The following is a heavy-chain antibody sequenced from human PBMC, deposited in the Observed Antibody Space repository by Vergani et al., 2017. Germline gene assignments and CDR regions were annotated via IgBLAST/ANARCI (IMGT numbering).Heavy chain of an antibody. J-gene: IGHJ3*02. V-gene: IGHV4-34*01. CDR2: IYYSGST. CDR3: ASRRDGYNWGPFAFDI. D-gene: IGHD5-24*01. Sequence: QVQLQQWGAGLLKPSETLSLTCAVYGGSFSGYYWSWIRQPPGKGLEWIGSIYYSGSTYYNPSLKSRVTISVDTSKNQFSLKLSSVTAADTAVYYCASRRDGYNWGPFAFDIWGQGTMVTVSS. CDR1: GGSFSGYY.